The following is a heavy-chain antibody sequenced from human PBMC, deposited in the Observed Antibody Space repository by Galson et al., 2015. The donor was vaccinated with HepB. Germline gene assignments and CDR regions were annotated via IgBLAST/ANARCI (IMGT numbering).Heavy chain of an antibody. CDR3: TTGSHGPLYGMDV. CDR1: GFTVNNAW. D-gene: IGHD2-8*01. CDR2: IKSKTHGGTT. Sequence: SLRLSCAASGFTVNNAWMNWVRQAPGKGLEWVGRIKSKTHGGTTDYAAPVKGRFTISRDDSKNTLYLQMNSLKTEDTAVFYCTTGSHGPLYGMDVWGQGTTVTVSS. V-gene: IGHV3-15*07. J-gene: IGHJ6*02.